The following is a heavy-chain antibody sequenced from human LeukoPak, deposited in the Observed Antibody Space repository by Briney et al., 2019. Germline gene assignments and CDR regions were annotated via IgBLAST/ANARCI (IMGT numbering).Heavy chain of an antibody. Sequence: QPGGSLRLSCAASGFTFSSYGMHWVRQAPGKGLEWVAVIWYDGSNKYYADSVKGRFTISRDNSKNTLYLQMNSLRAEDTAVYYCARDESYYDSSGYSQSNGMDVWGQGTTVTVSS. D-gene: IGHD3-22*01. CDR3: ARDESYYDSSGYSQSNGMDV. J-gene: IGHJ6*02. CDR2: IWYDGSNK. CDR1: GFTFSSYG. V-gene: IGHV3-33*01.